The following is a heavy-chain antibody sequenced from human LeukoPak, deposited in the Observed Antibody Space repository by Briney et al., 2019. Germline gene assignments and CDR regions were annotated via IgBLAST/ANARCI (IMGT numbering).Heavy chain of an antibody. CDR2: ISYDGSNK. CDR1: GFTFSSYA. CDR3: ARDAGPYMDV. J-gene: IGHJ6*03. Sequence: GGSLRLSCAASGFTFSSYAMHWVRQAPGKGLEWVAVISYDGSNKYYADSVKGRFTISRDNSKNTLYLQMNSLRAEDTAVYYCARDAGPYMDVWGKGTTVTVSS. V-gene: IGHV3-30-3*01.